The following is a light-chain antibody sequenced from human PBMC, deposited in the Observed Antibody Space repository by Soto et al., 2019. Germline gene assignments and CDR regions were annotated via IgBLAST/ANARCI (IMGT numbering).Light chain of an antibody. Sequence: EIVLTQSPATLTLSPGEKSTLSCRASQSVGINLAWHQKKPSQTPRLLIYGASTRATGIPDRFSGSGSGTDFTLTISRLEPEDFAVYYCQQRSDWPWTFGQGTKVDIK. CDR3: QQRSDWPWT. CDR1: QSVGIN. CDR2: GAS. J-gene: IGKJ1*01. V-gene: IGKV3-11*01.